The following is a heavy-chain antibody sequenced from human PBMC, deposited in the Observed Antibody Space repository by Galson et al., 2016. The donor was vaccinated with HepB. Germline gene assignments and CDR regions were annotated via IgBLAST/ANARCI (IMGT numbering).Heavy chain of an antibody. CDR3: AKDIPYYGSGLDY. CDR1: GFTFDDYT. V-gene: IGHV3-43*01. CDR2: ISWDGGST. Sequence: SLRLSCAASGFTFDDYTMHWVRQAPGKGLEWVSLISWDGGSTYYADSVKGRFTISRDNSKNSLYLQMNSLRTEDTAFYYCAKDIPYYGSGLDYWGPGTLVTVSS. J-gene: IGHJ4*02. D-gene: IGHD3-10*01.